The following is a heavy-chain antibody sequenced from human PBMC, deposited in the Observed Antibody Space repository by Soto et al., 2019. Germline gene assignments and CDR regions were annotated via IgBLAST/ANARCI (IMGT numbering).Heavy chain of an antibody. J-gene: IGHJ4*02. Sequence: PGGSLRLSCAASGFSFSDYAMSWVRQAPGKVLEWVSVISESGGSTHYADSVRGRFTVSRDNSKNSLSLRMNSLRDEDTAVYFCAKRSPYSSGWYSPIFDYWGQGALVTVSS. CDR2: ISESGGST. V-gene: IGHV3-23*01. CDR3: AKRSPYSSGWYSPIFDY. CDR1: GFSFSDYA. D-gene: IGHD6-13*01.